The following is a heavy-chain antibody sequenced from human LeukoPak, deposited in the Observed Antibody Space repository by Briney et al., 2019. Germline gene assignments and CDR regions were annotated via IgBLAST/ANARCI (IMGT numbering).Heavy chain of an antibody. V-gene: IGHV4-39*01. D-gene: IGHD3-10*01. J-gene: IGHJ5*02. CDR1: GGSISSSSYY. CDR2: IYYSGST. CDR3: ARHELTYYYGSGSYESNWFDP. Sequence: SETLSLTCTVSGGSISSSSYYWGCIRQPPGKGLEWIGSIYYSGSTYYNPSLKSRVTISVDTSKNQFSLKLSSVTAADTAVYYCARHELTYYYGSGSYESNWFDPWGQGTLVTVSS.